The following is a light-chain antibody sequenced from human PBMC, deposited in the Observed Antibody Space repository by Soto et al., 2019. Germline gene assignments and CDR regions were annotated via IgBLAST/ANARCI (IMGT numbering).Light chain of an antibody. CDR3: QHYDSARWT. Sequence: EIALTQSVGTLSWSPGERATPSCTASQSISSTYLTWYHQRPGQAPRLLIYDASRRATGIPDRFSGSESGTDFSLTISKLQPEDCAVYYCQHYDSARWTFGLGTKVDIK. CDR1: QSISSTY. J-gene: IGKJ1*01. CDR2: DAS. V-gene: IGKV3-20*01.